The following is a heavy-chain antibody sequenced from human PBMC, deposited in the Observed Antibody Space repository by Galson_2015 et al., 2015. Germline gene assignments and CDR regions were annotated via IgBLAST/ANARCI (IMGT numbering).Heavy chain of an antibody. J-gene: IGHJ4*02. Sequence: SVKVSCKASGYTFTTYGVTWVRQAPGQGLEWMGCITAHNGNTNYAQKFQGRVTMTKDTSTSTAYMELRSLRSDDTAVYYCARDRSGYDLYYHDYWGQGTPVTVSS. D-gene: IGHD5-12*01. V-gene: IGHV1-18*04. CDR1: GYTFTTYG. CDR2: ITAHNGNT. CDR3: ARDRSGYDLYYHDY.